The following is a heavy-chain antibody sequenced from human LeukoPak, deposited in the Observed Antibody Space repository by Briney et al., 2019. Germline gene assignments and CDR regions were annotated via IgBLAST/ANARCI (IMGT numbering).Heavy chain of an antibody. Sequence: GGSLRLSCAASGFTSRTHCTHWLRQVPGKGLVWVSRINSDGNIITYADSVKGRFTISRDNARNMVYLQMNSLRAEDTAVYYCVAGIGNYWGQGTLVPV. CDR1: GFTSRTHC. J-gene: IGHJ4*02. CDR2: INSDGNII. CDR3: VAGIGNY. D-gene: IGHD6-13*01. V-gene: IGHV3-74*01.